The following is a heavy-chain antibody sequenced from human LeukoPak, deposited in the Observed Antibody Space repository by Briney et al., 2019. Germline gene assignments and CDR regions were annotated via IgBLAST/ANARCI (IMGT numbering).Heavy chain of an antibody. CDR1: GFTFSSYG. CDR2: IRYDGSNK. D-gene: IGHD1-1*01. V-gene: IGHV3-30*02. J-gene: IGHJ3*02. Sequence: SGGSLRLSCAASGFTFSSYGMHWVRQAPGKGLEWVAVIRYDGSNKYYADSVKGRFTISRDNSKNTLYLQMNSLRAEDTAVYYCAKRRTTGTFDAFDIWGQGTMVTVSS. CDR3: AKRRTTGTFDAFDI.